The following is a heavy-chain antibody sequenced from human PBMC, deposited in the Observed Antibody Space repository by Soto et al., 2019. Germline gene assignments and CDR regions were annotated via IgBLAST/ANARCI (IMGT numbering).Heavy chain of an antibody. CDR3: ARDRSYNMDV. CDR2: INSDGSGI. J-gene: IGHJ6*02. V-gene: IGHV3-74*01. D-gene: IGHD1-1*01. Sequence: EVQLVESGGGLVQPGGSLRLSCAASGFMFNTYWMHWVRQAPGKGLTWVSRINSDGSGINYADSVKGRFTISRDNAKNTPYLQMSSVRAEDSALYYCARDRSYNMDVWGQGTTVTVSS. CDR1: GFMFNTYW.